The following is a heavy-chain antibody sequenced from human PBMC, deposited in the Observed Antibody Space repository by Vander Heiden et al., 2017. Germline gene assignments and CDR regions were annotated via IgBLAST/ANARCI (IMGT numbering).Heavy chain of an antibody. Sequence: QVQLVQSGAEVKKPGSSVKVSCKASGGTFSSYALSGVRQAPGKGLEWMGWIIPIFGTANYAQKLQGRVTITADESTSTAYVELSSLRSEDTAVYYCARGATMVRGVISSYYYGMDVWGQGTTVTVSS. CDR2: IIPIFGTA. V-gene: IGHV1-69*01. CDR1: GGTFSSYA. CDR3: ARGATMVRGVISSYYYGMDV. D-gene: IGHD3-10*01. J-gene: IGHJ6*02.